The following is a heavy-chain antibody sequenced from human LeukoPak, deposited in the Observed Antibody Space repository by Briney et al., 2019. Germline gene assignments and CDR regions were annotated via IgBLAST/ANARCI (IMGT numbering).Heavy chain of an antibody. CDR3: ARGLVGFYCSGGSCLDY. D-gene: IGHD2-15*01. CDR2: IIPILGIA. CDR1: GGTFSSHT. V-gene: IGHV1-69*02. J-gene: IGHJ4*02. Sequence: SVKVSCKASGGTFSSHTISWVRQAPGQGLEWMGRIIPILGIANYAQKFQGRVTITADKSTSTAYMELSSLRSEDTAVYYCARGLVGFYCSGGSCLDYWGQGTLVTVSS.